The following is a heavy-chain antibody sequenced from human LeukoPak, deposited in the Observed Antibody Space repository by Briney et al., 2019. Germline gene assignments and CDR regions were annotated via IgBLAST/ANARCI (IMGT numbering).Heavy chain of an antibody. CDR2: ISYDGSNK. D-gene: IGHD3-3*01. CDR1: GFTFNTYA. J-gene: IGHJ4*02. CDR3: AREEWYYFDY. V-gene: IGHV3-30-3*01. Sequence: PGGSLRLSCVAPGFTFNTYAIHWVRQAPGKGLEWVAVISYDGSNKYYEDSVKGRFTISRDNSKNTLYLQMNSLRAEDMAVYYCAREEWYYFDYWGQGTLVTVPS.